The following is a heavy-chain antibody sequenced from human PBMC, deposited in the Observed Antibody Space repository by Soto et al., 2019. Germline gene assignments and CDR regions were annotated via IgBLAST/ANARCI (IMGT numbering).Heavy chain of an antibody. D-gene: IGHD2-15*01. V-gene: IGHV3-23*01. CDR1: GFTFSSYV. Sequence: EVQLLESGGNLVQPGGSLRLSCAASGFTFSSYVMSWVRQAPGKGLEWVSTISGSGASIYDADSVKGRFTISRDNSKNTVYPQMNSLRAEDTAVYYCAKDGLGSCTGGTCYGSDYWGQGTLVTVSS. CDR2: ISGSGASI. J-gene: IGHJ4*02. CDR3: AKDGLGSCTGGTCYGSDY.